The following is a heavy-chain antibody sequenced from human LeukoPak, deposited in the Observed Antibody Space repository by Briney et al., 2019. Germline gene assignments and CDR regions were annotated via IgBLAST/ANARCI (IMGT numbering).Heavy chain of an antibody. J-gene: IGHJ4*02. D-gene: IGHD3-3*01. Sequence: GESLRLSCGASGFTLNTYLMRWVRQARGRVVEGVANIKQYGSEKYYVDSVKGRFTISRDNAKNSLYLQMSSLRVDDTAAYYCARGGGDFWSGYYPSWFDYWGQGTLATVSS. CDR1: GFTLNTYL. CDR2: IKQYGSEK. V-gene: IGHV3-7*01. CDR3: ARGGGDFWSGYYPSWFDY.